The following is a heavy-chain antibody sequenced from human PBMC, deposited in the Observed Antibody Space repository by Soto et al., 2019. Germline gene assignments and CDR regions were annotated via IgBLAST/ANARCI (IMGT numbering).Heavy chain of an antibody. V-gene: IGHV4-59*01. D-gene: IGHD2-8*01. CDR2: AYYSGDT. CDR1: GGSISRYY. Sequence: SETLSLTCTVSGGSISRYYWSWIRQPPGKGLEWIGYAYYSGDTGYNPSLQSRVTMAVDTSKNQVSLKLTSVTAADTAVYYCARDRSTYGGGGTGEVKENWFDPWGQGALVTVSS. J-gene: IGHJ5*02. CDR3: ARDRSTYGGGGTGEVKENWFDP.